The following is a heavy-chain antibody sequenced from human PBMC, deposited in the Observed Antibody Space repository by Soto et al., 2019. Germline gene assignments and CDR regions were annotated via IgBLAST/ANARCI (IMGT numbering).Heavy chain of an antibody. CDR1: GYTFTSYG. V-gene: IGHV1-18*01. CDR3: AIDPSNFWSGYSSNWFDP. CDR2: TSAYNGNT. J-gene: IGHJ5*02. D-gene: IGHD3-3*01. Sequence: ASVKVSCKASGYTFTSYGISWVRQAPGQGLEWMGWTSAYNGNTNYAQKLQGRVTMTTDTSTSTAYVEMRGLRSDDTAVYYCAIDPSNFWSGYSSNWFDPWGQGTLVTVSS.